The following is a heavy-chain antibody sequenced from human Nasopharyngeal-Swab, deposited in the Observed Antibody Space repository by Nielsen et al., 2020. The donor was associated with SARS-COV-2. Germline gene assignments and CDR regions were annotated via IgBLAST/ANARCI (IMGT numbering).Heavy chain of an antibody. Sequence: SETLSLTCTVSGGSISSSSYYWGWIRQPPGKGLEWIGSIYYSGGTYYNPSLKSRVTISVDTSKNQFSLKLSSVTAADTAVYYCARQPSNWFDPWGQGTLVTVSS. CDR3: ARQPSNWFDP. CDR1: GGSISSSSYY. J-gene: IGHJ5*02. V-gene: IGHV4-39*01. CDR2: IYYSGGT.